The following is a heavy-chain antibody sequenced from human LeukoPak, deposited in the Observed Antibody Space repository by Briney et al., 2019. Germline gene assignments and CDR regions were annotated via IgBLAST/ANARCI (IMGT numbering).Heavy chain of an antibody. Sequence: GGSLRLSCTASGFTFGDYAMSWVRQAPGKGLGWVGFIRSKAYGGTTEYAASVKGRFTISRDDSKSIAYLQMNSLKTEDTAVYYCTRGGVIVGATRRAFDYWGQGTLVTVSS. V-gene: IGHV3-49*04. CDR1: GFTFGDYA. CDR3: TRGGVIVGATRRAFDY. J-gene: IGHJ4*02. CDR2: IRSKAYGGTT. D-gene: IGHD1-26*01.